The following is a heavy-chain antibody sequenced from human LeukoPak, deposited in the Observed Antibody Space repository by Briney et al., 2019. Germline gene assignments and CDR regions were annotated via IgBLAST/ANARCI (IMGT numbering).Heavy chain of an antibody. Sequence: SQTLSLTCTVSGGSISSGGYYWSWIRQPPGKGLEWIGYIYHSGSTYYNPSLKSRVTISVDTSKNQFSLKLSSVTAADTAVYYCARIEAVAGTPGGWFDPWGQGTLVTVSS. D-gene: IGHD6-19*01. J-gene: IGHJ5*02. CDR2: IYHSGST. CDR3: ARIEAVAGTPGGWFDP. V-gene: IGHV4-30-2*02. CDR1: GGSISSGGYY.